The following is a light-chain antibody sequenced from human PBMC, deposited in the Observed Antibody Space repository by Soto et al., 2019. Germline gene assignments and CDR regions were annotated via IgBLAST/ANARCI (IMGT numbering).Light chain of an antibody. CDR3: QSYDSDLSAWV. CDR2: EVS. J-gene: IGLJ3*02. CDR1: RSDVGAYKY. Sequence: QSVLTQPPSASGSPGQSVTISCTGTRSDVGAYKYVSWYQQHPGKAPKLMIYEVSERPSGVPDRFSGSKSGNTASLTVSGLQAEDEADYYCQSYDSDLSAWVFGGGTKLT. V-gene: IGLV2-8*01.